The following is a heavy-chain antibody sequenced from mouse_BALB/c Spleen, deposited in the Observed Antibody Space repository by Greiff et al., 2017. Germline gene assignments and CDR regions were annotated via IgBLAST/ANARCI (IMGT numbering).Heavy chain of an antibody. CDR3: ARQGDYYGNYRRFAY. Sequence: EVKVVESGGGLVKPGGSLKLSCAASGFAFSSYDMSWVRQTPEKRLEWVAYISSGGGSTYYPDTVKGRFTISRDNAKNTLYLQMSSLKSEDTAMYYCARQGDYYGNYRRFAYWGQGTLVTVSA. J-gene: IGHJ3*01. CDR2: ISSGGGST. D-gene: IGHD2-1*01. V-gene: IGHV5-12-1*01. CDR1: GFAFSSYD.